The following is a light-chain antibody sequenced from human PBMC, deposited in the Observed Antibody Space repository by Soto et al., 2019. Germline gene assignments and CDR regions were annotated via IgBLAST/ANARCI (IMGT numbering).Light chain of an antibody. CDR2: DAS. CDR1: QRVSSH. J-gene: IGKJ1*01. CDR3: EQYNDWPPGT. V-gene: IGKV3-15*01. Sequence: IVMTQSPATLSVSPGERATLSCRASQRVSSHLAWYQQKPGQAPRLPIYDASTRATGIPARFSGSGSGAEFTLTISSLRSEDFVVYYCEQYNDWPPGTFGQGTKVEIK.